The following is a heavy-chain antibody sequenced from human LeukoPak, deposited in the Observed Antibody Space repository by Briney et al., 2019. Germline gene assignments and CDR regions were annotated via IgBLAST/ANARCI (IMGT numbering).Heavy chain of an antibody. CDR3: VREGAYGKHAFDI. J-gene: IGHJ3*02. Sequence: GRTLRLSCTGSGFNFIGFIMNWVGPAPGKGLEWISYISSSPPSAYYADSVKGRFTCSTDNAKNSLYLQMDSLRVEDTAVYYCVREGAYGKHAFDIWGQGALVTVSS. D-gene: IGHD4-17*01. CDR2: ISSSPPSA. V-gene: IGHV3-48*01. CDR1: GFNFIGFI.